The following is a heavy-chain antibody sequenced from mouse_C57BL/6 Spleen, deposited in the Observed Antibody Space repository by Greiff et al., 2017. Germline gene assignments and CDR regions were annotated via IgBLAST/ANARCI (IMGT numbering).Heavy chain of an antibody. CDR1: GYTFTDYY. CDR3: ARNGAYDYDVYYAMDY. Sequence: EVQLQQSGPELVKPGASVKISCKASGYTFTDYYMNWVKQSHGKSLEWIGDINPNNGGTSYNQKFKGKATLTVDKSSSTAYMELRSLTSEDSAVYYCARNGAYDYDVYYAMDYWGQGTSVTVSS. J-gene: IGHJ4*01. V-gene: IGHV1-26*01. CDR2: INPNNGGT. D-gene: IGHD2-4*01.